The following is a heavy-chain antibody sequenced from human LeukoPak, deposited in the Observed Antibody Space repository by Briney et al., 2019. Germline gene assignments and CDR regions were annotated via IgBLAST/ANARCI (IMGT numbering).Heavy chain of an antibody. V-gene: IGHV4-34*01. CDR2: INHSGST. D-gene: IGHD3-22*01. CDR3: ARGPTYYYDSSGYTLCPFDY. Sequence: SETLSLTCAVYGGSFSGYYWSWIRQPPGKGLEWIGEINHSGSTNYNPSLKSRATISVDTSKNQFSLKLSSVTAADTAVYYCARGPTYYYDSSGYTLCPFDYWGQGTLVTVSS. CDR1: GGSFSGYY. J-gene: IGHJ4*02.